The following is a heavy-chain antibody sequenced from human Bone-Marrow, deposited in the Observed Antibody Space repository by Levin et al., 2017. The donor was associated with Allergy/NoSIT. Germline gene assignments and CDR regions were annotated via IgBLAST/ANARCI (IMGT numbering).Heavy chain of an antibody. CDR2: ISSSGSSI. CDR1: GFTFSDYY. V-gene: IGHV3-11*01. D-gene: IGHD5-24*01. J-gene: IGHJ4*02. Sequence: GGSLRLSCAASGFTFSDYYMSWVRQAPGKGLEWISYISSSGSSIYYADSVKGRFTISRDNAKNSLYLQMNNLRAEDTAVYYCARPGKSAIYNAYWGQGTLVTVSS. CDR3: ARPGKSAIYNAY.